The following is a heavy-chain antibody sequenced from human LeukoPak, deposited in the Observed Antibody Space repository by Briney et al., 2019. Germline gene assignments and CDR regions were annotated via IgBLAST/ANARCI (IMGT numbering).Heavy chain of an antibody. CDR1: GFSFSDAW. J-gene: IGHJ4*02. D-gene: IGHD3-10*01. CDR3: TTYGSGRKFDY. V-gene: IGHV3-15*04. CDR2: IESKTDGGTT. Sequence: GGSLRLSCAASGFSFSDAWMSWVRQIPGKGLEWVGRIESKTDGGTTDYAAPVKGRFTISRDDSTNTLYLQMNSLKSEDTAVYYCTTYGSGRKFDYWGQGVLVTVSS.